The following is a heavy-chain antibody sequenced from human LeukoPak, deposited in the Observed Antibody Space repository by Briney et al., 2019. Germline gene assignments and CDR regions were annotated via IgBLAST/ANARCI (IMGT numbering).Heavy chain of an antibody. J-gene: IGHJ6*02. CDR3: ARVGGSYMAYYYGMDV. V-gene: IGHV1-69*04. CDR2: IIPILGIA. D-gene: IGHD1-26*01. CDR1: GGTFSSYA. Sequence: GASVKVSCKASGGTFSSYAISWVRQAPGQGLEWMGRIIPILGIANYAQKFQGRVTITADKSTSTAYMELSSLRSEDTAVYYCARVGGSYMAYYYGMDVWGQGTTVTVSS.